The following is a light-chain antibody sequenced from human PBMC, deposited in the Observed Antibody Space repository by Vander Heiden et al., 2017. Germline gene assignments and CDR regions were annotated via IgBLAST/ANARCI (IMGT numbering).Light chain of an antibody. CDR3: QQYDNLPLYT. V-gene: IGKV1-33*01. J-gene: IGKJ2*01. Sequence: DIQMTQSPSSLSASVADRVTITCQASQDISNYLNWYQQKPGKAPKLLIYDASNLETEVPSRFSGSGSGTDFTFTISSLQPEDIATYYCQQYDNLPLYTFGQGTKLEIK. CDR2: DAS. CDR1: QDISNY.